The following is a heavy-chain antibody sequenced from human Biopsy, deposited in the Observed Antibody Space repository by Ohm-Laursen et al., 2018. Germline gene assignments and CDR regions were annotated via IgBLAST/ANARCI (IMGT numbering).Heavy chain of an antibody. Sequence: ASVKVSCKSSGYTFSSYGINWVRQAPGQGLEWLGWISTYNGNTNYAQNLQGRVTMTTDTSSSTAYLELSSLTSEDTAMFYCAREAIGYQLPCDDWGQGTLVTVSS. CDR1: GYTFSSYG. CDR2: ISTYNGNT. J-gene: IGHJ4*02. CDR3: AREAIGYQLPCDD. V-gene: IGHV1-18*01. D-gene: IGHD2-15*01.